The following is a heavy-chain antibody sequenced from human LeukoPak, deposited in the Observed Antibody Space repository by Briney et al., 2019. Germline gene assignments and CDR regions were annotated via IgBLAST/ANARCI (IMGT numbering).Heavy chain of an antibody. V-gene: IGHV1-2*02. J-gene: IGHJ4*02. CDR1: GYTFTGYY. Sequence: ASVKVSCKASGYTFTGYYMHWVRQAPGQGRECMGWINPDSGDTNYAQTFQGRVTVTRDTSIRTVYLELSRLRSDDTAVYYCARDPSTVTTRHLDYWGQGTLVTVSS. CDR3: ARDPSTVTTRHLDY. CDR2: INPDSGDT. D-gene: IGHD4-17*01.